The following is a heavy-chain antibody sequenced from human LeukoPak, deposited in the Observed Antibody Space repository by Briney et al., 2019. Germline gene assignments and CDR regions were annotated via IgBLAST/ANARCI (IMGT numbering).Heavy chain of an antibody. J-gene: IGHJ3*02. CDR2: IYYSGST. CDR3: ARGRYISSAAAFFGAFDI. CDR1: GGSISSYY. Sequence: SETLSLTCTVSGGSISSYYWSWIRQPPGKGLEWIGYIYYSGSTNYNPSLKSRVTISVDTSKNQSSLKLSSVTAADTAVYYCARGRYISSAAAFFGAFDIWGQGTMVTVSS. D-gene: IGHD6-13*01. V-gene: IGHV4-59*01.